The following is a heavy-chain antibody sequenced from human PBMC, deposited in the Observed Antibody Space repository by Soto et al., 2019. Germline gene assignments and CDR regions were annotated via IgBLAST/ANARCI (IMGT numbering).Heavy chain of an antibody. CDR3: ARSVWFGELPTA. V-gene: IGHV4-34*01. D-gene: IGHD3-10*01. Sequence: QVQLQQWGAGLLKPSETLSLTCAVYGGSFSGYYWSWIRQPPGKGLEWIGEINHSGSTNYNPSLKSRVTISVDTSKNQFSLKLSSVTAADTAVYYCARSVWFGELPTAWGQGTLVTVSS. CDR1: GGSFSGYY. CDR2: INHSGST. J-gene: IGHJ5*02.